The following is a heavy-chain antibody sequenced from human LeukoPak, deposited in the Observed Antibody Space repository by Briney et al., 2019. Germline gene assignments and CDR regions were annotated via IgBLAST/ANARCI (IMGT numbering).Heavy chain of an antibody. CDR2: IYSGGST. V-gene: IGHV3-66*01. CDR3: AKALTGGAFDY. CDR1: GFTVSSNY. J-gene: IGHJ4*02. D-gene: IGHD7-27*01. Sequence: GGSLRLSCAASGFTVSSNYMSWVRQAPGKGLEWVSVIYSGGSTYYADSVKGRFTISRDNSKNTLYLQMNSLRAEDTAVYYCAKALTGGAFDYWGQGTLVTVSS.